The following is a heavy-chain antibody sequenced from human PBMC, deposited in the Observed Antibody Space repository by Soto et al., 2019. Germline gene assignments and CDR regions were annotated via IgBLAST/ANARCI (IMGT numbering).Heavy chain of an antibody. CDR3: VKDDGGYTSTAPH. CDR1: GITISNYP. V-gene: IGHV3-23*01. J-gene: IGHJ1*01. CDR2: ISGSGDRT. Sequence: EVQLLESGGGLVQPGGSLRLSCAASGITISNYPMSWVRQAPGKGLDWVSGISGSGDRTYYADSAKGRFTISKDISKNSLSMKLDNLGVEDPAVYFCVKDDGGYTSTAPHWGQGTLVTVSS. D-gene: IGHD3-22*01.